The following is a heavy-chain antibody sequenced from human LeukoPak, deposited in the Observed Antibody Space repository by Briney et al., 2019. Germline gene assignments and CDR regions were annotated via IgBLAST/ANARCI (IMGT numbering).Heavy chain of an antibody. D-gene: IGHD3-9*01. CDR1: GFTFTSYS. J-gene: IGHJ4*02. V-gene: IGHV3-21*01. Sequence: PGGSLRLSCAASGFTFTSYSINWVRQAPGKGLEWVSSICDTSTYMYYADSVKGRFTISRDNAKNSLYLQMNSLRAEDTAVYYCARLAGTAGRYFFDYWGQGALVTVSS. CDR2: ICDTSTYM. CDR3: ARLAGTAGRYFFDY.